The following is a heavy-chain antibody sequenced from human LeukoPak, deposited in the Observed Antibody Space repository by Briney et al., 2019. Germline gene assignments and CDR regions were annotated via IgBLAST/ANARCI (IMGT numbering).Heavy chain of an antibody. V-gene: IGHV1-8*01. J-gene: IGHJ3*02. CDR2: MNPNTGNA. CDR1: GNTFTSYD. CDR3: ARCTGGDCGGAFDI. Sequence: GASVKVSCKTSGNTFTSYDINWLRQATGQGLEWMGWMNPNTGNADSAQKFQGRVTMTRNISISTAYMELSSLRFEDTAVYYCARCTGGDCGGAFDIWGQGTMVTVSS. D-gene: IGHD2-21*02.